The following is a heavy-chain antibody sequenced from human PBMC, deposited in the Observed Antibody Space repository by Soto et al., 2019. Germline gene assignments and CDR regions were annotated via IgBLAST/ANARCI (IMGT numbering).Heavy chain of an antibody. CDR3: ARNWNHGWRAPYYYGMDV. Sequence: GASVKVSCKASGYTFTGYYMHWVRQAPGQGLEWMGWINPNSGGTNYAQKFQGRVTMTRDTSISTAYMELSRLRSDDTAVYYCARNWNHGWRAPYYYGMDVWGQGTTVTVSS. CDR2: INPNSGGT. D-gene: IGHD1-1*01. V-gene: IGHV1-2*02. J-gene: IGHJ6*02. CDR1: GYTFTGYY.